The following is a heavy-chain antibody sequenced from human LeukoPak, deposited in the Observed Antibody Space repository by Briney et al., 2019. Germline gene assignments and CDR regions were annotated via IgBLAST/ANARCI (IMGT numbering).Heavy chain of an antibody. J-gene: IGHJ4*02. CDR3: AKDQDFH. D-gene: IGHD2-15*01. V-gene: IGHV3-9*01. CDR2: ISWSSGII. Sequence: PGGSLRLSCAASGFIFDDHGMHWVRQAPGKGLEWVSGISWSSGIIGYADSVKGRFTISRDNAKNSLYLQMNSLRAEDTAVYYCAKDQDFHWGQGTLVTVSS. CDR1: GFIFDDHG.